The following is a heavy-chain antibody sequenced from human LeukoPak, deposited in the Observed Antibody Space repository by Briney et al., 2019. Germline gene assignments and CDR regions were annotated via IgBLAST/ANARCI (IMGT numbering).Heavy chain of an antibody. D-gene: IGHD1-14*01. Sequence: GGSLRLSCAASGFSFSNYAMTWARQAPGKGLEWVSSISGSGTSTYYADSVKGRFTISRDNSKNTVYLEMSSLRAEDTAVYYCANDLPGKVWFDYWGQGTLVTVSS. V-gene: IGHV3-23*01. J-gene: IGHJ4*02. CDR3: ANDLPGKVWFDY. CDR2: ISGSGTST. CDR1: GFSFSNYA.